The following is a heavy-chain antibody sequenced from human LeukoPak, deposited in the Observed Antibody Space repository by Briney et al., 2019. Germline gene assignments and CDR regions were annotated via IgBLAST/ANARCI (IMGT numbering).Heavy chain of an antibody. CDR2: ISSSGSTI. CDR3: ARANWNYGLYFDY. D-gene: IGHD1-7*01. Sequence: QPGGSLRLSCAASGFTFSSYEMNWVRQAPGKGLEWVSYISSSGSTIYYADSVKGRFTISRDNAKNSLYLQMNSLRAEDTAVYYCARANWNYGLYFDYWGQGTLVTVSS. V-gene: IGHV3-48*03. J-gene: IGHJ4*02. CDR1: GFTFSSYE.